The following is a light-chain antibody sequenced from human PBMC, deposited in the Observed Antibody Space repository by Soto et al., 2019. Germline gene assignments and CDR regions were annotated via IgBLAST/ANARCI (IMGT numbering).Light chain of an antibody. Sequence: EIVLTQSPGTLSLSPGERATLSCRASQSVNGNYLTWYQQKPGQPPRLLIYGASSRATGIPDRFSGSGSGTDFTLTISRLEPEDFAVYYCQQYGSSFRYTFGQGTKLEIK. J-gene: IGKJ2*01. CDR1: QSVNGNY. V-gene: IGKV3-20*01. CDR2: GAS. CDR3: QQYGSSFRYT.